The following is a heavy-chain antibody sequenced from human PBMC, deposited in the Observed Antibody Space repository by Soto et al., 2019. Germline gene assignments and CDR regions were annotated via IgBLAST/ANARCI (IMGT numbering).Heavy chain of an antibody. CDR3: ARHTTQQLVFGY. Sequence: WETLSLTCTVSCGSISSSSYYWGWIRQPPGKGLEWIGSIYYSGSTYYNPSLKSRVTISVDTSKNQFSLKLSSVTAADTAVYYCARHTTQQLVFGYWGQGTLVTVSS. J-gene: IGHJ4*02. V-gene: IGHV4-39*01. D-gene: IGHD6-6*01. CDR1: CGSISSSSYY. CDR2: IYYSGST.